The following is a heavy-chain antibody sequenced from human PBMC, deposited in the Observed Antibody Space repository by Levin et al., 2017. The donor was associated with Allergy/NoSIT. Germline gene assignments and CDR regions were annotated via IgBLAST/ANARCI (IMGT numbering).Heavy chain of an antibody. CDR1: GFTFDDYA. CDR2: ISWNSGSI. V-gene: IGHV3-9*01. J-gene: IGHJ6*02. Sequence: GGSLRLSCAASGFTFDDYAMHWVRQAPGKGLEWVSGISWNSGSIGYADSVKGRFTISRDNAKNSLYLQMNSLRAEDTALYYCAKDKVKEQWLVSGMDVWGQGTTVTVSS. D-gene: IGHD6-19*01. CDR3: AKDKVKEQWLVSGMDV.